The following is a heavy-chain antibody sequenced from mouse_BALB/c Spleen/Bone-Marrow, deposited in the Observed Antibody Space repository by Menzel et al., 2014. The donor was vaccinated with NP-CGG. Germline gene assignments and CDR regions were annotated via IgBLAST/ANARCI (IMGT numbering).Heavy chain of an antibody. Sequence: QVQLQQSGPGLVAPSQRLSITCTVSGFSLTSYGVHWVRQPPGKGLEWLGVIWAGGSTNYNSALMSRLSISKDNSKSQVFLKMNGLQTDDTAMYYCAREATMITWFAYWGQGTLVTVSA. CDR2: IWAGGST. V-gene: IGHV2-9*02. D-gene: IGHD2-4*01. CDR3: AREATMITWFAY. CDR1: GFSLTSYG. J-gene: IGHJ3*01.